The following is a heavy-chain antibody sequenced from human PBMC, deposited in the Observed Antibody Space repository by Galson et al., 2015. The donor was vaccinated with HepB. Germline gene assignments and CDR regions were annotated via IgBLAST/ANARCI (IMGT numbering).Heavy chain of an antibody. Sequence: SLRLSCAASGFTFSSYAMHWVRQAPGKGLEWVAVISYDGSNKYYADSVKGRFTISRDNSKNTLYLQMNSLRAEDTAVYYCARGLGLGDWFDPWGQGTLVTVSS. CDR1: GFTFSSYA. CDR2: ISYDGSNK. D-gene: IGHD3/OR15-3a*01. V-gene: IGHV3-30-3*01. CDR3: ARGLGLGDWFDP. J-gene: IGHJ5*02.